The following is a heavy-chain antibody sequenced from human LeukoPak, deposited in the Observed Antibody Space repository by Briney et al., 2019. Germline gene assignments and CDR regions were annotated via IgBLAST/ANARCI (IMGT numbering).Heavy chain of an antibody. CDR2: IYPGDSDT. CDR1: GCSFTSYW. J-gene: IGHJ6*02. V-gene: IGHV5-51*01. Sequence: GESLKISCKGSGCSFTSYWIGWVRQMPGKGLEWMGIIYPGDSDTRYSPSFQGQVTISADKSISTAYLQWSSLKASDTAMYYCARSYCGGDCVYYYYYGVDVWGQGTTVTVSS. CDR3: ARSYCGGDCVYYYYYGVDV. D-gene: IGHD2-21*02.